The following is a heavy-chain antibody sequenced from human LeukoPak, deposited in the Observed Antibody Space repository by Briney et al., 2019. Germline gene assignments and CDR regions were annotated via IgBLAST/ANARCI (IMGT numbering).Heavy chain of an antibody. CDR3: ARDDGGSYLRFFDY. CDR1: GYTFTSYD. V-gene: IGHV1-46*01. CDR2: INPSGGST. Sequence: ASVKVSCKASGYTFTSYDINWVRQATGQGLEWMGIINPSGGSTSYAQKFQGRVTMTRDTSTSTVYMELSSLRSEDTAVYYCARDDGGSYLRFFDYWGQGTLVTVSS. D-gene: IGHD1-26*01. J-gene: IGHJ4*02.